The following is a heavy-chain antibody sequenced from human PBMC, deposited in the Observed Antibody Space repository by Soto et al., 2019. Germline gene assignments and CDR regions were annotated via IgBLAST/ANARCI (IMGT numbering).Heavy chain of an antibody. Sequence: SETLSLTCTVSGGSVNNNDYYWSWIRRPPGKGLEWIGNMHYSGSTGYNPSLRSRVSMSVDTSKNHFSLKMNSVTPADTAVYYCARESGSGSVWGKGTLVTVAS. CDR3: ARESGSGSV. J-gene: IGHJ1*01. D-gene: IGHD1-26*01. V-gene: IGHV4-30-4*01. CDR1: GGSVNNNDYY. CDR2: MHYSGST.